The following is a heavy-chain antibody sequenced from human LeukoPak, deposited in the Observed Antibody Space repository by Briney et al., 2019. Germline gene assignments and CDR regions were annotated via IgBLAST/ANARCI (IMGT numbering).Heavy chain of an antibody. CDR1: GYTFTGYY. CDR2: INPNSGGT. CDR3: ASPAGLYSSSWYAAFDI. Sequence: GASVRVSCKASGYTFTGYYMHWVRQAPGQGLEWMGWINPNSGGTNYAQKFQGRVTMTRDTSISTAYMELSRLRSDDTAVYYCASPAGLYSSSWYAAFDIWGQGTMVTVSS. J-gene: IGHJ3*02. V-gene: IGHV1-2*02. D-gene: IGHD6-13*01.